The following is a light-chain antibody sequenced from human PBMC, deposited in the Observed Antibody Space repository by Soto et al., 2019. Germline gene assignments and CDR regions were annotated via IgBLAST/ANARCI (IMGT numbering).Light chain of an antibody. CDR1: ESVGSTY. CDR2: AAS. J-gene: IGKJ5*01. CDR3: QHNGRS. Sequence: EIGLTQSPGTLSLSPGDRATLSCRASESVGSTYVAWYQQKPGHAPMLLIYAASTRATGISDRFSGSGSGKDFTLVISRLDHDDFAVYSCQHNGRSFGQGTRLEIK. V-gene: IGKV3-20*01.